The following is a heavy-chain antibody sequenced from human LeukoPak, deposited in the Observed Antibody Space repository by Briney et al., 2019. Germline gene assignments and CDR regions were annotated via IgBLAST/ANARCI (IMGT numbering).Heavy chain of an antibody. V-gene: IGHV3-43D*03. J-gene: IGHJ4*02. CDR3: AKGEVYSGYLPPSLDY. CDR2: ISWDGGST. CDR1: GFTFDDYA. D-gene: IGHD5-12*01. Sequence: GGSLRLSCAASGFTFDDYAMHWVRQAPGKGLEWVSLISWDGGSTYYADSVKGRFTISRDNSKNSLYLQMNSLRAEDTALYYCAKGEVYSGYLPPSLDYWGQGTLVTVSS.